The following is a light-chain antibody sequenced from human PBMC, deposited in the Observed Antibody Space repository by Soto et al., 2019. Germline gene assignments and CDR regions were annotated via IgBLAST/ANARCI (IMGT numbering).Light chain of an antibody. CDR2: DAS. Sequence: EIVMTQSPATLSVSPGERATLSCRASQSVGNKLAWYQQKFGQAPSLLIYDASTRAAGIPARFSGSGSGTEFTLTITSLQSEDCALYFCQQYNNWPPLTFGGGTKVEI. V-gene: IGKV3D-15*01. J-gene: IGKJ4*01. CDR1: QSVGNK. CDR3: QQYNNWPPLT.